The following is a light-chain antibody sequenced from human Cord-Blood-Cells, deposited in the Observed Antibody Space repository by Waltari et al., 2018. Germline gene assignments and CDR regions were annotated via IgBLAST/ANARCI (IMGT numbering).Light chain of an antibody. J-gene: IGKJ4*01. CDR2: AAS. V-gene: IGKV1-39*01. CDR3: QQSYSTPQELT. CDR1: QSISSY. Sequence: DIQMTQSPSSLSASVGDRVTITCRASQSISSYLNWYQQKPGKAPKLLIYAASSLQSGVPSRFSGSGSGTDFTLTISSLQPEDFATYYCQQSYSTPQELTFGG.